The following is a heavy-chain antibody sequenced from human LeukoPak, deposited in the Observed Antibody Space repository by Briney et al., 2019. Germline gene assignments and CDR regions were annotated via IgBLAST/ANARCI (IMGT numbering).Heavy chain of an antibody. CDR3: ARGRGETPTYYDFWSGYSPMYFDY. Sequence: PSETLSLTCTVSGGSISSHYWSWIRQPPGKGLEWIGYIYYIGSTNYNPSLKSRVTVSVDTSKNQFSLKLRSVTAADTAVYYCARGRGETPTYYDFWSGYSPMYFDYWGEGTLVTVSS. D-gene: IGHD3-3*01. CDR1: GGSISSHY. J-gene: IGHJ4*02. V-gene: IGHV4-59*11. CDR2: IYYIGST.